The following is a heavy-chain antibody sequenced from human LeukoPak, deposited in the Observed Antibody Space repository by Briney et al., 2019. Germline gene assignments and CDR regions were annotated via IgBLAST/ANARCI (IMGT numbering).Heavy chain of an antibody. V-gene: IGHV3-33*01. CDR2: IWSDGSNK. J-gene: IGHJ3*01. D-gene: IGHD3-9*01. CDR3: ARDSATGYKAFDF. CDR1: GFTFSSSG. Sequence: GRPLRLSCAASGFTFSSSGMHWVRQAQGKGLEWVAVIWSDGSNKYYADSVKGRFTISRENSKNSMYLQMNSLTAEDTAVYYCARDSATGYKAFDFWGQGTMVTVSS.